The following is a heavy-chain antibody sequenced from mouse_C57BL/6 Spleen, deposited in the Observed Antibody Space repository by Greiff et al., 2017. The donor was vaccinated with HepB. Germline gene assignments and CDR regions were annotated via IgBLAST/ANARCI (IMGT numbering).Heavy chain of an antibody. CDR3: ARSTTGAMDD. Sequence: QVQLKQPGAELVKPGASVKLSCKASGYTFTSYWMHWVKQRPGQGLEWIGMIHPNSGSTNYNEKFKSKATLTVDKSSSTAYMQLSSLTSEDSAVYYCARSTTGAMDDWGQGTSVTVSS. V-gene: IGHV1-64*01. CDR1: GYTFTSYW. J-gene: IGHJ4*01. CDR2: IHPNSGST. D-gene: IGHD2-12*01.